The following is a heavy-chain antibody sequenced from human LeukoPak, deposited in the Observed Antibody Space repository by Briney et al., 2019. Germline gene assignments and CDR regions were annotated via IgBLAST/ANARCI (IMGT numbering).Heavy chain of an antibody. CDR2: IFGDGRT. D-gene: IGHD4-17*01. CDR3: ATRPSGDYPYFDF. Sequence: GGSLRLSCAASGFTVSSKYMSWVRQAPGMGLEWISVIFGDGRTHYADSMKGRFTISRDNSKNTLYLQMSSLRAEDTAVYYCATRPSGDYPYFDFWGQGTLVTVSS. J-gene: IGHJ4*02. CDR1: GFTVSSKY. V-gene: IGHV3-53*01.